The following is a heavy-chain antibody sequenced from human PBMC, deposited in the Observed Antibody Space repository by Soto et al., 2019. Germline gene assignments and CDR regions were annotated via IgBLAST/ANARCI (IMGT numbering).Heavy chain of an antibody. J-gene: IGHJ4*02. D-gene: IGHD5-12*01. CDR2: ISSRATGI. CDR3: ARPRAFDGYDGGYFFDL. Sequence: EVKLVESGGGLVQPGGSLRISCAASGFTFRSYEMNWVRQAPGKGLEWVSYISSRATGIFYADSVKGRFTISRDDANNSLYLQMNSLRAEDTAVYYCARPRAFDGYDGGYFFDLWGQGTLVTV. CDR1: GFTFRSYE. V-gene: IGHV3-48*03.